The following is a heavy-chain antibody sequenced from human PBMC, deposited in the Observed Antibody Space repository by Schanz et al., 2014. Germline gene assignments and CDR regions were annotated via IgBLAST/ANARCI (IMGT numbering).Heavy chain of an antibody. CDR2: ISYDGSNK. D-gene: IGHD3-22*01. V-gene: IGHV3-30*14. CDR1: GFTFSSYA. J-gene: IGHJ4*02. Sequence: VQLVESGGGLVQPGGSLRLSCTASGFTFSSYAMHWVRQAPGKGLEWVAVISYDGSNKYYADSVRGRFTISRDRFQNTLYLRMSSLRAEDTAVYYCAKDPSHGDYDYYFDYWGQGTLVTVSS. CDR3: AKDPSHGDYDYYFDY.